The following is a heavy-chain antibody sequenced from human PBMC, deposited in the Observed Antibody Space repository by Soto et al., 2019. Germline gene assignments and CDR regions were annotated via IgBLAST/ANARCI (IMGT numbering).Heavy chain of an antibody. J-gene: IGHJ4*02. Sequence: QVQLVQSGAEVKKPGASVKVSCKASGYTFTSYYMHWVRQAPGQGLEWMGIINPSGGSTSYAQKFQGRVTMTRDTSTSTVYMELSSLRSEDTAVYYCARLNYPVAGTKGQGDYWGQGTLVTVSS. CDR1: GYTFTSYY. CDR3: ARLNYPVAGTKGQGDY. CDR2: INPSGGST. D-gene: IGHD6-19*01. V-gene: IGHV1-46*01.